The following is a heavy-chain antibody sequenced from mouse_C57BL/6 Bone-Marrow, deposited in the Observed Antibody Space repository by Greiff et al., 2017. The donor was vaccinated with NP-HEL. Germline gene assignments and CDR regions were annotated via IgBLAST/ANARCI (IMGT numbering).Heavy chain of an antibody. V-gene: IGHV2-9-1*01. CDR3: ARNEAYYSNYLYAMDY. D-gene: IGHD2-5*01. CDR2: IWTGGGT. CDR1: GFSLTSYA. Sequence: VKLMESGPGLVAPSQSLSITCTVSGFSLTSYAISWVRQPPGKGLEWLGVIWTGGGTNYNSALKSRLSISKDNSKSQVFLKMNSLQTDDTARYYCARNEAYYSNYLYAMDYWGQGTSVTVSS. J-gene: IGHJ4*01.